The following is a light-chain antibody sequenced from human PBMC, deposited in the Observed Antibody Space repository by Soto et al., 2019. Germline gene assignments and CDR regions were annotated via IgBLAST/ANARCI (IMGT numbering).Light chain of an antibody. CDR1: SSDVGDYKY. CDR2: EVS. Sequence: QSAXTQPASVSGFPGQSITISCTGTSSDVGDYKYVCWYQQLPGRAPRLMIYEVSNRPSGVSNRFSGSKSGNTASLTISGLQAEDEGDYYCTSYSRSSTYVVFGGGTQLTVL. J-gene: IGLJ2*01. CDR3: TSYSRSSTYVV. V-gene: IGLV2-14*01.